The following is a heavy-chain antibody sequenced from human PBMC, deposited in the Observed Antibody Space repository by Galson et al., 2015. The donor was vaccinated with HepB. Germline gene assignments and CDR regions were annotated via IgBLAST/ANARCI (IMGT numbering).Heavy chain of an antibody. V-gene: IGHV1-18*01. D-gene: IGHD3-3*01. J-gene: IGHJ4*02. Sequence: SVKVSCKASGYTFTSYGISWVRQAPGQGLEWMGWISAYNGNTNYAQKLQGRVTMTTDTSTSTAYMELRSLRSDDTAVYYCVRARRFLEWLYFDYWGQGTLVTVSS. CDR1: GYTFTSYG. CDR2: ISAYNGNT. CDR3: VRARRFLEWLYFDY.